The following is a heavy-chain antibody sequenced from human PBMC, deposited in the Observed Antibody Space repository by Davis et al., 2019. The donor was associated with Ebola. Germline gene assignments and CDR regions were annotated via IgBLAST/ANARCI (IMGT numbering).Heavy chain of an antibody. J-gene: IGHJ3*02. CDR3: AKGQWLVPNDAFDI. V-gene: IGHV3-73*01. CDR2: IRSKANSYAT. CDR1: GFTFSGSA. D-gene: IGHD6-19*01. Sequence: PGGSLRLSCAASGFTFSGSAMHWVRKASGKGLEWVGRIRSKANSYATAYAASVKGRFTISRDDSKNTAYLQMNSLRAEDTAVYYCAKGQWLVPNDAFDIWGQGTMVTVSS.